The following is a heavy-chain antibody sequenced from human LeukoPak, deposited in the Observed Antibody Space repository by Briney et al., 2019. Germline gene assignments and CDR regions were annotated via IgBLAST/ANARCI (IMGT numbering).Heavy chain of an antibody. CDR3: ARDNAITGTTNTAFDI. CDR1: GYTFTGYY. J-gene: IGHJ3*02. CDR2: INPNSGGT. V-gene: IGHV1-2*02. D-gene: IGHD1-7*01. Sequence: ASVKVSCKASGYTFTGYYMHWVRQAPGQGLEWMGWINPNSGGTNYAQKFQGRVTMTRDTSISTAYMELSRLRSDDTAVYYCARDNAITGTTNTAFDIWGQGTMVTVSS.